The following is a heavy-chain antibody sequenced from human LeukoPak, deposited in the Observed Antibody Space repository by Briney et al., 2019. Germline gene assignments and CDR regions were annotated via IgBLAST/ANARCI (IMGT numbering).Heavy chain of an antibody. D-gene: IGHD3-10*01. CDR1: GFTFDDYA. V-gene: IGHV3-9*01. Sequence: SLRLSCAASGFTFDDYAMHWVRQAPGKGLEWVSGISWNSGSIAYADSVKGRFTISRDNSKNTLYLQMNSLRAEDTAVYYCARDGGSGSYYSHFGYWGQGTLVTVSS. J-gene: IGHJ4*02. CDR2: ISWNSGSI. CDR3: ARDGGSGSYYSHFGY.